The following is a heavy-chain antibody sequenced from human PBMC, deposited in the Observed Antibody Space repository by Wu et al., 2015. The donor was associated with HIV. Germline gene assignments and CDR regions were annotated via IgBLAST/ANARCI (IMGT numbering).Heavy chain of an antibody. V-gene: IGHV1-69*01. CDR2: IIPAFGTT. J-gene: IGHJ4*02. CDR3: ARPWQLRNGWPFFDY. Sequence: QVHLVQSGAEVKKPGASVNVSCKASGSAFNSYYIHYMRQAPGQGLEWMGGIIPAFGTTDYAGKFQGRVTISADDSTSTAYMELKRLTSEDTAVYYCARPWQLRNGWPFFDYWGQGTLVTVSS. D-gene: IGHD4-23*01. CDR1: GSAFNSYY.